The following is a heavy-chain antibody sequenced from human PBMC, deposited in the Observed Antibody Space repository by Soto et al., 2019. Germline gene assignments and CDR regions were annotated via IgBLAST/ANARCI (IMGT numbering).Heavy chain of an antibody. J-gene: IGHJ6*02. CDR1: GYTFTSYG. V-gene: IGHV1-18*01. CDR2: ISAYNGNT. CDR3: AGGLRGSSDYYYYGMDV. Sequence: ASVKVSCKASGYTFTSYGISWVRQAPGQGLEWMGWISAYNGNTNYAQKLQGRFTMTTDTSTSTAYMELRSLRSDDTAVYYCAGGLRGSSDYYYYGMDVWGQGTTVTVSS. D-gene: IGHD6-6*01.